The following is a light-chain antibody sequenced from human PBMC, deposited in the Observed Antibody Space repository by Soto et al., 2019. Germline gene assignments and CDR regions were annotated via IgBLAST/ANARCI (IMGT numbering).Light chain of an antibody. CDR3: QHYKNYPWT. Sequence: AIRMTQSPSSLSASAGDRVAIACRASQDVGRYLAWYQQKPGQAPKLLIYGASTLQSGVPSRFRGGWSGTKFTLTISGLQSEDFATYYCQHYKNYPWTFGQGTEVEIK. CDR1: QDVGRY. CDR2: GAS. J-gene: IGKJ1*01. V-gene: IGKV1-8*01.